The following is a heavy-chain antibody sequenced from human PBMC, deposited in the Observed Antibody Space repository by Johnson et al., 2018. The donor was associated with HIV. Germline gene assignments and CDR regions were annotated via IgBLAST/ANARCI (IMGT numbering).Heavy chain of an antibody. CDR3: AKGGTVTTDAFDI. D-gene: IGHD4-17*01. V-gene: IGHV3-66*02. CDR1: SNY. CDR2: IYSGGST. J-gene: IGHJ3*02. Sequence: VQVVESGGGLVQPGGSLRLSCVGSSNYKSWVRQAPGKGLEWVSVIYSGGSTYYADSVKGRFTISRDNSKNSLYLQMNSLRTEDTALYYCAKGGTVTTDAFDIWGQGTMVTVSS.